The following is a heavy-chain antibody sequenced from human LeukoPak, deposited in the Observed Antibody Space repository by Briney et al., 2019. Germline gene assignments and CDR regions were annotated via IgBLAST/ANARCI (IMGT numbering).Heavy chain of an antibody. CDR2: INPNSGDT. Sequence: GASVKVSCKASGYTFTDYYMHWVRQAPGQGLEWMGWINPNSGDTNYAQKFQGTVTMTRDMSINTAYMELNRLRSDDTAVYYCARGASIAAAGILGYWGQGTLVTVSS. CDR1: GYTFTDYY. D-gene: IGHD6-13*01. CDR3: ARGASIAAAGILGY. V-gene: IGHV1-2*02. J-gene: IGHJ4*02.